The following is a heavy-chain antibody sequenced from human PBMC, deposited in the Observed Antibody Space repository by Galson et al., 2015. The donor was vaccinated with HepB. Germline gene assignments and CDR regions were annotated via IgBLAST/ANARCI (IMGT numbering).Heavy chain of an antibody. CDR1: GFTFSSYG. CDR2: ISYDGSNK. J-gene: IGHJ4*02. V-gene: IGHV3-30*18. D-gene: IGHD3-3*01. Sequence: LRLSCAASGFTFSSYGMHWVRQAPGKGLEWVAVISYDGSNKYYVDSVKGRFTISRDNSKNTLYLQTNSLSAEDTAVYYCAKEGDSYAVWSGYYRALDHWGQGILVTVSS. CDR3: AKEGDSYAVWSGYYRALDH.